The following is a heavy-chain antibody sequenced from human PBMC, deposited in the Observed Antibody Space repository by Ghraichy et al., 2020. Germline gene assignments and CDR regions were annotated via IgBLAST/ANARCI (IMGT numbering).Heavy chain of an antibody. J-gene: IGHJ6*03. CDR3: ARGHPPYYYGSGSYYSRYYYYMDV. CDR2: INHSGST. Sequence: SETLSLTCAVYGGSFSGYYWSWIRQPPGKGLEWIGEINHSGSTNYNPSLKSRVTISVDTSKNQFSLKLSSVTAADTAVYYCARGHPPYYYGSGSYYSRYYYYMDVWGKGTTVTVSS. D-gene: IGHD3-10*01. CDR1: GGSFSGYY. V-gene: IGHV4-34*01.